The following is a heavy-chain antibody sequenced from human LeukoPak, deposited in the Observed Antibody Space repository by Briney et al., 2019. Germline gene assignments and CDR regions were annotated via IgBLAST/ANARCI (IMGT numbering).Heavy chain of an antibody. D-gene: IGHD3-3*01. J-gene: IGHJ4*02. CDR3: ARHGRHTIFGVVPTGGFDY. V-gene: IGHV4-59*08. CDR1: GGSISSYY. Sequence: PSETLSLTCTVSGGSISSYYWSWIRQPPEKGLEWIGYIYYSGSTNYNPSLKSRVTISVDTSKNQFSLKLSSVTAADTAVYYCARHGRHTIFGVVPTGGFDYWGQGTLVTVSS. CDR2: IYYSGST.